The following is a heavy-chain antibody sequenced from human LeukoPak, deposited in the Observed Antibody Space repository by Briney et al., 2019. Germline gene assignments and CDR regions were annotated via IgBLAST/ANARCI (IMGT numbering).Heavy chain of an antibody. J-gene: IGHJ4*02. CDR1: GFTFSSYG. V-gene: IGHV3-30*02. CDR3: AKDGRNTYYDYWSGYYTRADY. CDR2: IRYDGSNK. Sequence: PRGSLRLSCAASGFTFSSYGMHWVRQAPGKGLEWVAFIRYDGSNKYYADSVKGRFTISRDNSKNTLYLQMNSLRAEDTAVYYCAKDGRNTYYDYWSGYYTRADYWGQGTLVTVST. D-gene: IGHD3-3*01.